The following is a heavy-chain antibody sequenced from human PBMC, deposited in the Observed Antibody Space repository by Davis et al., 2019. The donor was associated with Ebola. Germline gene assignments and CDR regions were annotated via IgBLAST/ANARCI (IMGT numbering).Heavy chain of an antibody. J-gene: IGHJ4*02. CDR2: ITTTGGST. V-gene: IGHV3-23*01. CDR3: AKEFFYGSGSEGD. Sequence: GGSLRLSCAASGFHFNEYALSWVRQAPGKGLEWVSSITTTGGSTYYADSVKGRFTVSRDNSKNTLYLQMNSLRVEDTAVYYCAKEFFYGSGSEGDWGQGTLVTVSS. D-gene: IGHD3-10*01. CDR1: GFHFNEYA.